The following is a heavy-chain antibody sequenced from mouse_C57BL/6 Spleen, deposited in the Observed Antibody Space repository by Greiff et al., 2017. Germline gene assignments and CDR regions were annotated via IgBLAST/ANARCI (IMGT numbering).Heavy chain of an antibody. CDR1: GYAFTNYL. CDR3: AREDDGYYLAWFAY. D-gene: IGHD2-3*01. J-gene: IGHJ3*01. V-gene: IGHV1-54*01. CDR2: INPGSGGT. Sequence: QVQLKESGAELVRPGTSVKVSCKASGYAFTNYLIEWVKQRPGQGLEWIGVINPGSGGTNYNEKFKGKATLTADKSSSTAYMQLSSLTSEDSAVYFCAREDDGYYLAWFAYWGQGTLVTGSA.